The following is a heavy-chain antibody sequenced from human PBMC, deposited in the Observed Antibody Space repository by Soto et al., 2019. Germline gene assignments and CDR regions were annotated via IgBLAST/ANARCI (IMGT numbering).Heavy chain of an antibody. J-gene: IGHJ4*02. CDR3: ARDPRPGY. Sequence: QVQLQESGPGLVKPSETLSLTCTVSGGTINSDYWSWIRQPPGKGLEWIGYIYYRGNTNYNPSIKSRVTISIDTSKNQFSLKLSSVTAADTAVYYCARDPRPGYWGQGTLVTVSS. CDR1: GGTINSDY. V-gene: IGHV4-59*01. CDR2: IYYRGNT.